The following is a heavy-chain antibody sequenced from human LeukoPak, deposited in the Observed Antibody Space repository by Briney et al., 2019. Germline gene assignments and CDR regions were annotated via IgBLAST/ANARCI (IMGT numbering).Heavy chain of an antibody. J-gene: IGHJ4*02. D-gene: IGHD3-3*01. V-gene: IGHV5-51*01. CDR3: ARVVFYDSWSGFYFDY. Sequence: GESLKISCKGSGYSFTSYWIGWVRQMPGKGLEWMGIIYPGDSDTRYSPSFQGQVTISADKSISTAYLQWSSLKASDTAIYYCARVVFYDSWSGFYFDYWGQGTLVTVSS. CDR2: IYPGDSDT. CDR1: GYSFTSYW.